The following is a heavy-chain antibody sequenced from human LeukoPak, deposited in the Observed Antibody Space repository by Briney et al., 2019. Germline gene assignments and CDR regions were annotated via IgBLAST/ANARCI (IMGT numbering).Heavy chain of an antibody. CDR1: GFTFSRNA. Sequence: GGSLRLSCAASGFTFSRNAMDWVRQVPGKGLEWVAVISYEGRNKYYADSVKGRFTISRDNSKNTLYLQMNSLRAEDTAVYYCAKDAQYDSSGYYPYDAFDIWGQGTMVTVSS. J-gene: IGHJ3*02. CDR3: AKDAQYDSSGYYPYDAFDI. CDR2: ISYEGRNK. V-gene: IGHV3-30*04. D-gene: IGHD3-22*01.